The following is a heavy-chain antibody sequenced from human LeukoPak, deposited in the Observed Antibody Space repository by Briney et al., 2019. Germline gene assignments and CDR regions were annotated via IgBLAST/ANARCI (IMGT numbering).Heavy chain of an antibody. V-gene: IGHV3-23*01. J-gene: IGHJ3*01. CDR2: ISSSGGST. D-gene: IGHD2-15*01. Sequence: GGSLRLSCAASGFTFSSYAMSWVRQAPGKGLDWISAISSSGGSTYYADSVNGRFTISRDNSENTLYPQMNSLRAEDTAVFYCARACSGGGCYLAAFDVWGQGTMVTVSS. CDR3: ARACSGGGCYLAAFDV. CDR1: GFTFSSYA.